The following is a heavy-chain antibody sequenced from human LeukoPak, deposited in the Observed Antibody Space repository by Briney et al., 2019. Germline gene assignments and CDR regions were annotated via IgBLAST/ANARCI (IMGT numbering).Heavy chain of an antibody. Sequence: ASVKVSCKASGYTFTSYYMHWVRQAPGQGLEWMGIINPSGGSTSYAQKFQGRVTMTRDMSTSTVYMELSSLRSEDTAVYYCARGIGYYYDSSGYPTGHWGQGTLVTVSS. J-gene: IGHJ4*02. CDR2: INPSGGST. CDR1: GYTFTSYY. CDR3: ARGIGYYYDSSGYPTGH. D-gene: IGHD3-22*01. V-gene: IGHV1-46*01.